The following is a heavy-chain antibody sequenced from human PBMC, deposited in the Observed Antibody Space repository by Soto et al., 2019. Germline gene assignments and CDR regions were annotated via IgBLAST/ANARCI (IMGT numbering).Heavy chain of an antibody. V-gene: IGHV3-23*01. CDR1: GFTFNSYA. D-gene: IGHD2-15*01. J-gene: IGHJ4*02. CDR3: AKDPNPQYCTGGCYYFT. Sequence: GGSLRLSCAASGFTFNSYAMSWVRQAPGKGLEWVSVISGGGDNTYYADSVKGRFTISRDNSRNTLYLQMNSLGAGDTAVYYCAKDPNPQYCTGGCYYFTWGQGTLVTVSS. CDR2: ISGGGDNT.